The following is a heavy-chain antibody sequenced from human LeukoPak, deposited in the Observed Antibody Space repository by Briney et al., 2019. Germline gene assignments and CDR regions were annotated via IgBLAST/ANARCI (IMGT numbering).Heavy chain of an antibody. CDR3: ARIRDGYNDAYDI. CDR2: INPNSGGR. V-gene: IGHV1-2*02. Sequence: ASVKLCCSASGYTFTGYYMHWVRQAPGQGLEWMGWINPNSGGRNYAETFQGRVSMTRDTYISTAYMELSRLRPDDTAAYYCARIRDGYNDAYDIWGQGTMVTVSS. D-gene: IGHD5-24*01. CDR1: GYTFTGYY. J-gene: IGHJ3*02.